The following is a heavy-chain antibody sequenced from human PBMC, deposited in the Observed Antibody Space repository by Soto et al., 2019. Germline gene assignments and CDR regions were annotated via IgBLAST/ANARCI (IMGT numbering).Heavy chain of an antibody. CDR3: ARDWEGQEVGATLDY. CDR2: ISYDGSNK. V-gene: IGHV3-30-3*01. D-gene: IGHD1-26*01. J-gene: IGHJ4*02. Sequence: QVQLVESGGGVVQPGRSLRLSCAASGFTFSSYAMHWVRQAPGKGLEWVAVISYDGSNKYYADSVKGRFTISRDNSKNTLYLQMNSLRAEDTAVYYCARDWEGQEVGATLDYWGQGTLVTVSS. CDR1: GFTFSSYA.